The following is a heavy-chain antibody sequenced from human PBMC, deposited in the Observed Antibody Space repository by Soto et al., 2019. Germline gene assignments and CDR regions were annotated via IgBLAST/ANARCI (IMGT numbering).Heavy chain of an antibody. Sequence: QVQLVQSGAEVKKPGSSVKVSCKASGGTFGSYSINWVRQAPGQGLEWMGGIIPFFGTTSYAQKFQGRVTITADASTSTVYMELSSLTSEDTALYYCSTSVYCTFTTCYYYYGLDVWGQGTTVTVSS. CDR3: STSVYCTFTTCYYYYGLDV. J-gene: IGHJ6*02. CDR2: IIPFFGTT. V-gene: IGHV1-69*01. CDR1: GGTFGSYS. D-gene: IGHD2-8*01.